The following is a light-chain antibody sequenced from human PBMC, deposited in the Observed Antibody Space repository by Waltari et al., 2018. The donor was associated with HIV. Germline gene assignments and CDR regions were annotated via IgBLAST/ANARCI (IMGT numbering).Light chain of an antibody. Sequence: EIVLTQSPDILSLSPGERATLSCRTSQSFSITYLAWYQRKLGQSPRLLIYDVSSRATGIPDRFSGSVSGTDFNLTISRLEPEDFAVYYCHHYGSSTETFGQGTKVDIK. CDR1: QSFSITY. J-gene: IGKJ1*01. CDR3: HHYGSSTET. V-gene: IGKV3-20*01. CDR2: DVS.